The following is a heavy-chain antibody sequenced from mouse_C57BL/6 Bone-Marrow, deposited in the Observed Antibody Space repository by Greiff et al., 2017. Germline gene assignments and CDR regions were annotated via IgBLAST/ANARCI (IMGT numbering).Heavy chain of an antibody. Sequence: VQLKESGGGLVKPGGSLKLSCAASGFTFSSYTMSWVRQTPEKRLEWVATISGGGGNTYYPDSVKGRFTISRDNAKNTLYLQMSSLRSEDTAVYYCARGAYDYDDGGYVDVWGPGTTVTVAS. D-gene: IGHD2-4*01. CDR1: GFTFSSYT. CDR2: ISGGGGNT. CDR3: ARGAYDYDDGGYVDV. V-gene: IGHV5-9*04. J-gene: IGHJ1*01.